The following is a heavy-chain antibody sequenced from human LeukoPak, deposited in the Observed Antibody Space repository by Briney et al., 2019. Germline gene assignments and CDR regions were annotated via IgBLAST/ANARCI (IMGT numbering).Heavy chain of an antibody. V-gene: IGHV1-2*02. Sequence: ASVKVSCKASGYTFTGYYMYWVRQAPGQGLKWLGWIKPNSGGTNYAQKFQGRVTMTRDTYISTAYMELSRLRSDDTAVYYCARSELAYCGGDCYDWFDPWGQGTLVTVSS. D-gene: IGHD2-21*02. CDR2: IKPNSGGT. CDR1: GYTFTGYY. J-gene: IGHJ5*02. CDR3: ARSELAYCGGDCYDWFDP.